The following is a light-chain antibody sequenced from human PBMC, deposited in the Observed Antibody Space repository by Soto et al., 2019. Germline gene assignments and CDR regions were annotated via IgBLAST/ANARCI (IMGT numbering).Light chain of an antibody. Sequence: DIQMTQSPSTLSASVGDRVTITCRASQSLITSLAWYRQKSGKAPKLLIYKASSLESGVPSRFSGSGSGTEFTLTISSLQPDDFATYYCQQYKSYPITFGQGTRLEIK. CDR3: QQYKSYPIT. V-gene: IGKV1-5*03. J-gene: IGKJ5*01. CDR2: KAS. CDR1: QSLITS.